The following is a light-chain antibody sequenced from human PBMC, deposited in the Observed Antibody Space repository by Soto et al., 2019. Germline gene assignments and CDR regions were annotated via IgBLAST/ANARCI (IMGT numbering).Light chain of an antibody. Sequence: EIVLTQSPATLSLSPGERATLSCRASQSINSYFAWYQQKPGQAPRLLISDASRRATGIPARFSASGSGTDFTLTISGLEPEDSAVDYWQQRSDWPPLFTFGPGTIVDI. J-gene: IGKJ3*01. CDR3: QQRSDWPPLFT. CDR1: QSINSY. V-gene: IGKV3-11*01. CDR2: DAS.